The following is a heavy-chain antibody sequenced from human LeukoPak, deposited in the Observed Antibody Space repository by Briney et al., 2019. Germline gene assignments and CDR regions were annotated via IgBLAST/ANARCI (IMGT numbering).Heavy chain of an antibody. D-gene: IGHD3-10*01. V-gene: IGHV3-7*04. Sequence: GGSLRLSCAASGFTFSSYEMNWVRQAPGKGLEWVASINQDGGEIHYVDSVKGRFTISRDNAENSLYLQMNSLTAEDTAVHYCVRAHHPGGWFDPWGQGTLVTVSS. J-gene: IGHJ5*02. CDR1: GFTFSSYE. CDR3: VRAHHPGGWFDP. CDR2: INQDGGEI.